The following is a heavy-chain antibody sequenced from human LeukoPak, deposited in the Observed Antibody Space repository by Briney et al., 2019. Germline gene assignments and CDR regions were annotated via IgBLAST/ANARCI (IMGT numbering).Heavy chain of an antibody. J-gene: IGHJ4*02. CDR1: GYTFTHYA. D-gene: IGHD3-22*01. Sequence: GASVKVSCKASGYTFTHYAMNWVRQAPGQGLEWMGWINTNTGNPTYAQGFTGRFVFSLDTSVSTAYLQISSLKAEDTAVYYRVTRDGVSSGFFNLDYWGQGTLVTVSS. CDR2: INTNTGNP. CDR3: VTRDGVSSGFFNLDY. V-gene: IGHV7-4-1*02.